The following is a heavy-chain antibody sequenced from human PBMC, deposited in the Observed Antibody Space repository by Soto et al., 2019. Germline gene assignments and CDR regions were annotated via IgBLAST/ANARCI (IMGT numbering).Heavy chain of an antibody. V-gene: IGHV3-33*01. J-gene: IGHJ6*02. D-gene: IGHD6-6*01. CDR2: IWYDGSYK. Sequence: QVQLVESGGGVVQPGRSLRLSCAASGFTFSSYGMHWVRQAPGKGLEWVAVIWYDGSYKYYADSVKGRFTISRDNSKNTLYLQMNSLRDEDTGVYYCARDLGYSSSLLYYGMDVWGQGTTVTVSS. CDR3: ARDLGYSSSLLYYGMDV. CDR1: GFTFSSYG.